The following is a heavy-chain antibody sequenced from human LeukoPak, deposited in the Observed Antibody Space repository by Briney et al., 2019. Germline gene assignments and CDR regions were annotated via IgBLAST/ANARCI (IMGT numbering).Heavy chain of an antibody. CDR2: FYYSGST. V-gene: IGHV4-61*05. CDR1: AGSISSSSDS. CDR3: ASIVPYYYGSQFLGWFDP. D-gene: IGHD3-10*01. Sequence: PSETLSLTCTVSAGSISSSSDSWGWIRQPPGKGLEWIGYFYYSGSTNYNPSLKSRVTISVDTSKNQFSLKLSSVTAADTAVYYCASIVPYYYGSQFLGWFDPWGQGTLVTVSS. J-gene: IGHJ5*02.